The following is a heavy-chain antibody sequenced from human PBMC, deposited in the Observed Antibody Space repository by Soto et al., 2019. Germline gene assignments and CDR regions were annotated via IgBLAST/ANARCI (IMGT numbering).Heavy chain of an antibody. CDR2: INPNSGVA. V-gene: IGHV1-2*06. Sequence: VKVSCKASGYIFTDYYMHWVRQAPGQELGWMGRINPNSGVANYAQKFQGRVTITADTSTSTAYMELSSLRSEDTAVYYCVVAYYYGSGKGNYWGQGTLVTVSS. CDR3: VVAYYYGSGKGNY. CDR1: GYIFTDYY. D-gene: IGHD3-10*01. J-gene: IGHJ4*02.